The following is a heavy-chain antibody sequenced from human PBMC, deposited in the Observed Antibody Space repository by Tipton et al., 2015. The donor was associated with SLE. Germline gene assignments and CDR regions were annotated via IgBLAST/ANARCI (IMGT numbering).Heavy chain of an antibody. D-gene: IGHD6-13*01. J-gene: IGHJ4*02. Sequence: TLSLTCTVSGYSISSGYYWGWIRQPPGKGLEWIGYIYYSGSTNYNPSLKSRVTISVDTSKNQFSLKLSSVTAADTAVYYCARQPIAAAGTSNYFDYRGQGTLVTVSS. CDR3: ARQPIAAAGTSNYFDY. CDR2: IYYSGST. CDR1: GYSISSGYY. V-gene: IGHV4-38-2*02.